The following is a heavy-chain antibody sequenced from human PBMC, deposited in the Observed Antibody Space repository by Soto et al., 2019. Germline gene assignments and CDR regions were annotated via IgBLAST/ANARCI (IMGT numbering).Heavy chain of an antibody. J-gene: IGHJ4*02. D-gene: IGHD3-9*01. CDR1: GFTVSSNY. V-gene: IGHV3-66*01. CDR3: ARDKIPDILTGYYDEY. Sequence: EVQLVESGGGLVQPGGSLRLSCAASGFTVSSNYLSWVRQAPGKGLEWVSVIYSGGSTYYADSVKGRFTISRDNSKNTLYLQMKSLRAEDTAVYYCARDKIPDILTGYYDEYWGQGTLVTVSS. CDR2: IYSGGST.